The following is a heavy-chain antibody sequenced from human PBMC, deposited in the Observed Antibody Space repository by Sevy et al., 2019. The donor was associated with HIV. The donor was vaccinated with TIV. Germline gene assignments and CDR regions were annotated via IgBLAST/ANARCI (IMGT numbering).Heavy chain of an antibody. J-gene: IGHJ4*02. CDR3: ARVGAEEGGY. D-gene: IGHD3-10*01. CDR1: GFTFSSYS. V-gene: IGHV3-21*01. Sequence: GGSLRLSCAASGFTFSSYSMNWVRQAPGKGLEWVSSISSSSSYIYYGDSVKGRFTFSRDNAKNSLYLQMNSLRAEDTAVYYCARVGAEEGGYWGQGTLVTVSS. CDR2: ISSSSSYI.